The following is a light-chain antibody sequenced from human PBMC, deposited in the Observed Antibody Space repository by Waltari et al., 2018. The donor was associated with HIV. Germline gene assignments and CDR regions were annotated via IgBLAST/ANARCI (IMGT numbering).Light chain of an antibody. CDR2: DNN. J-gene: IGLJ2*01. Sequence: QSVLTQPPSVSAAPGPKVTTSCPGSSPNIRKNNVSWYQQLPGTAPKLLIYDNNKLPSGIPDRFSGSKSGTSATLGITGLQTGDEADYYCGTWDSSLSAVVFGGGTKLTVL. CDR3: GTWDSSLSAVV. V-gene: IGLV1-51*01. CDR1: SPNIRKNN.